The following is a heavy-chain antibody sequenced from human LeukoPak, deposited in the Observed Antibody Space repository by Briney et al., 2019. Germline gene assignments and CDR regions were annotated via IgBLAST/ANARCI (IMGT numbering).Heavy chain of an antibody. J-gene: IGHJ3*01. D-gene: IGHD1-1*01. V-gene: IGHV6-1*01. CDR1: GDSVSNNGVA. CDR2: TYFGSKWYI. Sequence: PSQTLSLTCAISGDSVSNNGVAWNWIRLSPSRGLEWLGRTYFGSKWYIDYSPSVKSRITTNPDTSKNQFSLQLNSVTPEDTAVYYCARQRSRALDLWGQGTMVTVSS. CDR3: ARQRSRALDL.